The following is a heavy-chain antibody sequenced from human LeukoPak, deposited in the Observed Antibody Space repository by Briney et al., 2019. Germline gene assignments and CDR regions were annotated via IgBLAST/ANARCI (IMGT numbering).Heavy chain of an antibody. CDR3: ARGRTPLVTVNYYYYYYMDV. Sequence: GGSLRLSCAASGFTFSSYSMNWVRQAPGKGLEWVSSISSSSSYIYYADSVKGRFTISRDNAKNSLYLQMNSLRSEDTAVYYCARGRTPLVTVNYYYYYYMDVWGKGTTVTISS. V-gene: IGHV3-21*04. J-gene: IGHJ6*03. D-gene: IGHD2-8*02. CDR1: GFTFSSYS. CDR2: ISSSSSYI.